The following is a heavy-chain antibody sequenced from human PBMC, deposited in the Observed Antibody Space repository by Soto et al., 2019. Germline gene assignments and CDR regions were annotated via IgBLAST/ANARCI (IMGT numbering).Heavy chain of an antibody. Sequence: QVQLVESGGGVVQPGRSLRLSCAASGFTFSSYGMHWVRQAPGKGLEWVAIISYDGSNTYYADSVKGRFTISRDNSKNTXHXQMNSLRAEDTSVYYCAKEGGLSGSYYISSSYYFDYWGQGTLVTVSS. CDR1: GFTFSSYG. CDR2: ISYDGSNT. CDR3: AKEGGLSGSYYISSSYYFDY. V-gene: IGHV3-30*18. D-gene: IGHD1-26*01. J-gene: IGHJ4*02.